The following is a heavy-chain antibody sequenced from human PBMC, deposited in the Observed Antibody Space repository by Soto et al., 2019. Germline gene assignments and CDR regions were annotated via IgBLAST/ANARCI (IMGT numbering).Heavy chain of an antibody. CDR3: ARDHSSGWYELGGMDV. Sequence: GASVKVSCKASGYTFTCYAMHWARQAPGQRLEWMGWINAGNGNTKYSQKFQGRVTITRDTSASTAYMELSSLRSEDTAVYYCARDHSSGWYELGGMDVWGQGTTVTVSS. D-gene: IGHD6-19*01. V-gene: IGHV1-3*01. CDR2: INAGNGNT. CDR1: GYTFTCYA. J-gene: IGHJ6*02.